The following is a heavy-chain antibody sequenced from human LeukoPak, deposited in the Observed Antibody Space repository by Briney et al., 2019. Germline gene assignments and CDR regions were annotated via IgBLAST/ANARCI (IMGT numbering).Heavy chain of an antibody. CDR3: ARRGYHDYSGFDY. J-gene: IGHJ4*02. D-gene: IGHD1-26*01. Sequence: GGTLRLSCAASGFTFSSYGMSWVRQAPGKGLEWVSSISGSSSDIYYADSVEGRFTISRDNSKNSLYLQMKSLRAEGTALYYCARRGYHDYSGFDYWGQGTLVTVSS. V-gene: IGHV3-21*01. CDR1: GFTFSSYG. CDR2: ISGSSSDI.